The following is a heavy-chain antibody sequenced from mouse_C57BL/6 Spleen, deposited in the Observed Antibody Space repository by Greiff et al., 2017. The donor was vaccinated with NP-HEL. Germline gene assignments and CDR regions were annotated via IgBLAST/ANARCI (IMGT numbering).Heavy chain of an antibody. J-gene: IGHJ4*01. V-gene: IGHV5-17*01. CDR1: GFTFSDYG. Sequence: EVQRVESGGGLVKPGGSLKLSCAASGFTFSDYGMHWVRQAPEKGLEWVAYISSGSSTIYYADTVKGRFTISRDNAKNTLFLQMTSLRSEDTAMYYCARAGGYYYAMDYWGQGTSVTVSS. CDR3: ARAGGYYYAMDY. CDR2: ISSGSSTI.